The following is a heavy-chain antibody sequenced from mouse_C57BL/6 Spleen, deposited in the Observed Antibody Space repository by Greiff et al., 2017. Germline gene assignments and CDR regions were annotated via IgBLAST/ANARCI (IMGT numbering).Heavy chain of an antibody. V-gene: IGHV1-4*01. CDR1: GYTFTSYT. CDR3: ARGGYDGYYLYAMDY. J-gene: IGHJ4*01. CDR2: INPSSGYT. D-gene: IGHD2-3*01. Sequence: VQLQQSGAELARPGASVKMSCKASGYTFTSYTMHWVKQRPGQGLEWIGYINPSSGYTKYNQKFKDKATLTADKSSSTAYMQLSSLTSEDSAVYYCARGGYDGYYLYAMDYWGQGTSVTVSS.